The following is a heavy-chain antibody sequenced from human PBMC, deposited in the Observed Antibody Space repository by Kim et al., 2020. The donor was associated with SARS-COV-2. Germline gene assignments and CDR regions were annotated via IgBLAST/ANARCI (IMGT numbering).Heavy chain of an antibody. D-gene: IGHD3-10*01. V-gene: IGHV3-23*01. J-gene: IGHJ5*02. CDR3: AKVGSGSGSYYNFDWFDP. Sequence: GGSLRLSCAASGFTFSSYAMSWVRQAPGKGLEWVSAISGSGGSTYYADSVKGRFTISRDNSKNTLYLQMNSLRAEDTAVYYCAKVGSGSGSYYNFDWFDPWGQGTLVTVSS. CDR1: GFTFSSYA. CDR2: ISGSGGST.